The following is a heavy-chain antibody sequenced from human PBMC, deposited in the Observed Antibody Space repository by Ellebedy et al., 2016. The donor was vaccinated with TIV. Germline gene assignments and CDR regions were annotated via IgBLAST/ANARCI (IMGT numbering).Heavy chain of an antibody. J-gene: IGHJ6*02. CDR2: IWSGGSLE. CDR1: GVTFTNYH. CDR3: AREVGGGQGDMDV. V-gene: IGHV3-33*01. Sequence: GESLKISCAASGVTFTNYHMHWVRQAPGKGLEWVALIWSGGSLEYYADSVKGRFTLSRDSSEYTVYLHMNSLGADDTAVYYCAREVGGGQGDMDVWGQGTTVTVSS. D-gene: IGHD1-26*01.